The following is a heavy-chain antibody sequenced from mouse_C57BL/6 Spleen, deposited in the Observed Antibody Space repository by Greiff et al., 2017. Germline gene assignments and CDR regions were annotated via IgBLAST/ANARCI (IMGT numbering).Heavy chain of an antibody. J-gene: IGHJ2*01. V-gene: IGHV1-26*01. Sequence: VQLQQSGPELVKPGASVKISCKASGYTFTDYYMNWVKQSHGKSLEWIGDINPNNGGTSYNQKFKGKATLTVDKSSSTAYMELRSLTSEDSAVYYCARTYRNYGYWGQGTTLTVSS. CDR2: INPNNGGT. CDR1: GYTFTDYY. CDR3: ARTYRNYGY. D-gene: IGHD2-5*01.